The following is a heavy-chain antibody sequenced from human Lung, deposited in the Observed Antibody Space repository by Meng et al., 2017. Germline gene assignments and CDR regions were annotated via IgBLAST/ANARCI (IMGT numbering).Heavy chain of an antibody. CDR1: GFTFTNYA. J-gene: IGHJ4*02. CDR3: AKGGPTSGWYFFDY. Sequence: GESLKISCAASGFTFTNYAMNWVRQAPGRGLEWVSSITGSGSSTYYADSVKGRFTISRDNSKSTLYLQMSSLRVEDTAVYYCAKGGPTSGWYFFDYWGQGGLVTVSS. CDR2: ITGSGSST. D-gene: IGHD6-19*01. V-gene: IGHV3-23*01.